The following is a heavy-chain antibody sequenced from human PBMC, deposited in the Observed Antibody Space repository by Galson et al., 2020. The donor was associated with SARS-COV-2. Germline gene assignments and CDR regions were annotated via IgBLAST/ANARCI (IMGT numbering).Heavy chain of an antibody. CDR1: GFTVSSHY. Sequence: TGGSLRLSCAASGFTVSSHYMSWVRQAPGKGLEWVSVIYSDDSTYYADSVKGRFTISRDHIRHTLYLQVTSLRVEGTAVYYCARERNRIAVAATFQHWGQGTLVSVSS. V-gene: IGHV3-66*01. D-gene: IGHD6-19*01. J-gene: IGHJ1*01. CDR2: IYSDDST. CDR3: ARERNRIAVAATFQH.